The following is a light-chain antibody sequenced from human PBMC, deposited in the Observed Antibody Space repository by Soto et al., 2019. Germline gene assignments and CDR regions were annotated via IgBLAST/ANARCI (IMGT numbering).Light chain of an antibody. CDR2: EVS. V-gene: IGLV2-14*01. CDR3: TSYTTTTLEV. Sequence: QSVLTQPASVSGSPGQSITISRTGTSSDVGLYNYVSWYQQHPGKAPKLMIYEVSNRPSGVSNRFSASKSGNTASLTISGLQAEDEADYYCTSYTTTTLEVFGTGTKVTVL. CDR1: SSDVGLYNY. J-gene: IGLJ1*01.